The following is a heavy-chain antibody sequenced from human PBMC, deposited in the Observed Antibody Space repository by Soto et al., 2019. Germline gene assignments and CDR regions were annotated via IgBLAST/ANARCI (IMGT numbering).Heavy chain of an antibody. CDR2: IFYSGSF. CDR3: ARAPETPPIFGVVRPYFFDY. D-gene: IGHD3-3*01. J-gene: IGHJ4*02. CDR1: GASISSGGSY. Sequence: QVQLQESGPGLVKPSQTLSLTCTVSGASISSGGSYWSWIRQRPGKGLEWIGYIFYSGSFYYTPSLKGRAMIVPDTSKNQYSLRLTSVTAADTVVYYCARAPETPPIFGVVRPYFFDYWGQGTLVTVSS. V-gene: IGHV4-31*03.